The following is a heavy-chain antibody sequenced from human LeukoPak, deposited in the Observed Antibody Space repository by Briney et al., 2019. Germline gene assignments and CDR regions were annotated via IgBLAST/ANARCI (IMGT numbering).Heavy chain of an antibody. CDR2: ISAYNGNT. V-gene: IGHV1-18*01. Sequence: GASVKVSCKASGYTFTSYGISWVRQAPGQGLEWMGWISAYNGNTNYAQKLQGRVTMTTDTSTSTAYMELRSLRSDDTAVYYCARQTNAYGSGSYDYWGQGTLVTVSS. CDR1: GYTFTSYG. J-gene: IGHJ4*02. D-gene: IGHD3-10*01. CDR3: ARQTNAYGSGSYDY.